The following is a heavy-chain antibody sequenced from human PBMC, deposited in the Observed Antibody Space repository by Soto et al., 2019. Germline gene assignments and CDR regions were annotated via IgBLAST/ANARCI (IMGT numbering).Heavy chain of an antibody. J-gene: IGHJ4*02. CDR3: AREEVAAAPPFDY. D-gene: IGHD2-15*01. V-gene: IGHV3-30-3*01. CDR2: ISYDGSNK. Sequence: QVQLVESGGGVVQPGRSLRLSCAASGFTFSSYAMHWVRQAPGKGLEWVAVISYDGSNKYYADSVKGRSTISRDNSKNTRYLQMNSLRAEDTAVYYLAREEVAAAPPFDYWGQRTLVTVSS. CDR1: GFTFSSYA.